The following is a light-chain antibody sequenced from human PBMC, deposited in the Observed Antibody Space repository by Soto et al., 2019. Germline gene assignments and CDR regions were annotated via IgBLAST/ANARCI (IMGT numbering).Light chain of an antibody. CDR2: NAS. CDR3: RQYNIHLPLFP. Sequence: DIQMTQSPSTLSASVGDRVTITCRASQSISSWLAWNQQKTGKAPKILIYNASSSESVVPSRFRRSGSGTQFARASSRRQYDYFPTYYCRQYNIHLPLFPLGQWAKLEIK. V-gene: IGKV1-5*01. J-gene: IGKJ2*01. CDR1: QSISSW.